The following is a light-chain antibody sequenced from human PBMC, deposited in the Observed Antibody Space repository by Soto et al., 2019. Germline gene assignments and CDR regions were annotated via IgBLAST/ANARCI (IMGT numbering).Light chain of an antibody. V-gene: IGLV2-23*02. CDR3: CSYAGSTSPSYV. CDR2: EVS. J-gene: IGLJ1*01. CDR1: RSDVGSYNL. Sequence: QSVLTQPASVSGSPGQSITISCTGTRSDVGSYNLVSWYQQHPGKAPKLMIYEVSKRPSGVSNRFSGSKSGNTASLTISGLQAEDEADYYCCSYAGSTSPSYVFGTGTQVTVL.